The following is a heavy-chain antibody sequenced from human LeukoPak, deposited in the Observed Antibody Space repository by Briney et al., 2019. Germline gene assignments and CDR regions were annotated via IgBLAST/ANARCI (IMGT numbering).Heavy chain of an antibody. J-gene: IGHJ3*02. D-gene: IGHD6-19*01. CDR3: ARSTVVGTHAFDI. V-gene: IGHV3-21*01. CDR2: ISSSSAHI. Sequence: GGSLRLSCEASGFSLSTYSMNWVRQAPGKGLEWVSVISSSSAHIYYADSMKGRFTISRNNAKNSLYLQMNSLRAEDTAVYYCARSTVVGTHAFDIWGQGTMVTVSS. CDR1: GFSLSTYS.